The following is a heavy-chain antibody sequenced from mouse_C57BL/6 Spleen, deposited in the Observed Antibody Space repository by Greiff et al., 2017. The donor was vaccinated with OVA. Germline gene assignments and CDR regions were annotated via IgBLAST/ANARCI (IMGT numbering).Heavy chain of an antibody. V-gene: IGHV1-76*01. CDR2: IYPGSGNT. CDR1: GYTFTDYY. J-gene: IGHJ4*01. D-gene: IGHD2-5*01. Sequence: QVQLQQSGAELVRPGASVKLSCKASGYTFTDYYINWVKQRPGQGLEWIARIYPGSGNTYYNEKFKGKATLTAEKSSSTAYMQLSSLTSEDSAVYFCARSDWSNYGYYYAMDYWGQGTSVTVSS. CDR3: ARSDWSNYGYYYAMDY.